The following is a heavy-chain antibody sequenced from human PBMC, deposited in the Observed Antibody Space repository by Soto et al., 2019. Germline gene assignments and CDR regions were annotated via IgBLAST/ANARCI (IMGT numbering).Heavy chain of an antibody. Sequence: QVQLGQSGAEEKKPGATVMVSCKASGYTFTSYAMHWVRQAPGQRLEWMGWINAGNGNTKYSQKFQGRVTITRDTSASTAYMELSSLRSEDTAVYYCARGSGWYPPFDYWGQGTLVTVSS. CDR2: INAGNGNT. V-gene: IGHV1-3*05. CDR3: ARGSGWYPPFDY. CDR1: GYTFTSYA. D-gene: IGHD6-19*01. J-gene: IGHJ4*02.